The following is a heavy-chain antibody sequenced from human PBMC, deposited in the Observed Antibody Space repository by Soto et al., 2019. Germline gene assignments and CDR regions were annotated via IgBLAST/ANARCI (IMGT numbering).Heavy chain of an antibody. CDR3: ASPGVYGSDGFDP. V-gene: IGHV3-7*01. CDR2: IKQDGREK. Sequence: EVQLVESGGGLVQPGGSLRPSCAASGFTFSSFWRSWVRQAPGKGLEWVANIKQDGREKYYVDSVKGRFTISRDNAKNSLYLQMNSLRAEDTAVYYCASPGVYGSDGFDPWGQGTLVTVSS. J-gene: IGHJ5*02. D-gene: IGHD3-10*01. CDR1: GFTFSSFW.